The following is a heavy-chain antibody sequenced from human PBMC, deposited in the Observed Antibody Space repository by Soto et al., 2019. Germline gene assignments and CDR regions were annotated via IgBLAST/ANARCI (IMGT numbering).Heavy chain of an antibody. J-gene: IGHJ6*02. CDR3: AKGVLSFHYGMEV. CDR1: GFTFSSYA. D-gene: IGHD3-10*01. Sequence: PGGSLRLSCAASGFTFSSYAMSWVRQAPGKGLEWVSAISGSGGSTYYADSVKGRFTISRDNSKNTLYLQMNSLRAEDTAVYFCAKGVLSFHYGMEVWGQGTTVTVSS. CDR2: ISGSGGST. V-gene: IGHV3-23*01.